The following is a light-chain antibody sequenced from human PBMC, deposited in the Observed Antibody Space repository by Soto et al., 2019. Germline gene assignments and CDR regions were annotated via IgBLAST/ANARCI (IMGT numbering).Light chain of an antibody. CDR1: SSDVGGYNY. CDR2: DVS. V-gene: IGLV2-14*01. Sequence: QSALTQPASVSGSPGQSITISCTGTSSDVGGYNYVSWYQQHPGKAPKLMIYDVSNRPSGVSNRFSGSKSGNTVSLTISGLQAEDEADYYCSSYTSSSTLVFGTGTQLTVL. J-gene: IGLJ1*01. CDR3: SSYTSSSTLV.